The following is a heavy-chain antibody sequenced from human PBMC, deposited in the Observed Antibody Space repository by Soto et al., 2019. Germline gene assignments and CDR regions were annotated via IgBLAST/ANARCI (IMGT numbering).Heavy chain of an antibody. J-gene: IGHJ4*02. CDR3: ATLRRSGFYLDY. D-gene: IGHD3-3*01. CDR2: IRSKSYSFTT. CDR1: GFTFSDHY. Sequence: EVQLVESGGGLGQPGGSLRLSCAAFGFTFSDHYMDWVRQAPGKGLEWVGRIRSKSYSFTTEYAPSVKGRFTISIDDSNNSLYLQMNSLQSDDTAVYYCATLRRSGFYLDYWGQGTLVTVSS. V-gene: IGHV3-72*01.